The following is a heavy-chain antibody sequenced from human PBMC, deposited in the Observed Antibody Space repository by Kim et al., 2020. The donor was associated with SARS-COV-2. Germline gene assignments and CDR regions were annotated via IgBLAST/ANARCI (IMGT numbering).Heavy chain of an antibody. Sequence: GGSLRLSCAASGLTFNAYGMHWVRQAPGKGLEWLAVIWYDGNNIYYVDSVKGRFTISRDNSKNMLFLQMNSLKAEDTAVYYCATGRYCGGTRCRLDFWSQGTLVVVSS. V-gene: IGHV3-33*08. CDR1: GLTFNAYG. D-gene: IGHD2-21*01. CDR3: ATGRYCGGTRCRLDF. J-gene: IGHJ4*02. CDR2: IWYDGNNI.